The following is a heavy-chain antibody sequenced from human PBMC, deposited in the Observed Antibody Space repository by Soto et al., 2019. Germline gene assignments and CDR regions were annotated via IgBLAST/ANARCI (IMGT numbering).Heavy chain of an antibody. V-gene: IGHV4-30-2*01. J-gene: IGHJ6*02. CDR2: ILHTGGT. CDR1: GGSISGGGFS. Sequence: SETLSLTCAVSGGSISGGGFSWSWIRQPPGKGLEWIGYILHTGGTQYNPSLKSRVSMSVDKSKNQFSLHLTSVTAADTAVYYCTGITWFGGMDVWGQGPPVTVSS. D-gene: IGHD3-16*01. CDR3: TGITWFGGMDV.